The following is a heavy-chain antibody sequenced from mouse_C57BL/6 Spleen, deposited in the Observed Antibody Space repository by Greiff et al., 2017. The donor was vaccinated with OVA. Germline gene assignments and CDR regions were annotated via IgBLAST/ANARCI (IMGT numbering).Heavy chain of an antibody. V-gene: IGHV7-3*01. J-gene: IGHJ1*03. CDR2: IRNKANGYTT. CDR3: ARWGGSSFYWYFDV. D-gene: IGHD1-1*01. CDR1: GFTFTDYY. Sequence: EVKLVESGGGLVQPGGSLSLSCAASGFTFTDYYMSWVRQPPGKALEWLGFIRNKANGYTTEYSASVKGRFTISRDNSQSILYLQMNALRAEDSATDYCARWGGSSFYWYFDVWGTGTTVTVSS.